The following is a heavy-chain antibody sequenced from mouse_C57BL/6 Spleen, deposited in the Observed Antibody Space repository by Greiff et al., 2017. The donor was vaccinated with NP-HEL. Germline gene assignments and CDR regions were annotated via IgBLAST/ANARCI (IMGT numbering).Heavy chain of an antibody. CDR3: ARYDYYGSRSPYWYFDV. V-gene: IGHV7-3*01. CDR2: IRNKANGYTT. Sequence: EVQGVESGGGLVQPGGSLSLSCAASGFTFTDYYMSWVRQPPGKALEWLGFIRNKANGYTTEYSASVKGRFTISRDNSQSILYLQMNALRAEDSATYYCARYDYYGSRSPYWYFDVWGTGTTVTVSS. J-gene: IGHJ1*03. CDR1: GFTFTDYY. D-gene: IGHD1-1*01.